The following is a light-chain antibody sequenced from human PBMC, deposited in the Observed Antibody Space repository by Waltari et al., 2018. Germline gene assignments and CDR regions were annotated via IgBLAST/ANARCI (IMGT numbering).Light chain of an antibody. CDR3: QQYDNLPGGVFT. J-gene: IGKJ3*01. CDR2: DAS. CDR1: QDISNY. Sequence: DIQMTQSRSSLSASVGDRVTITCQASQDISNYLNWYQQKPGKAPKLLIYDASNLETGVPSRFSGSGSGTDFTFTISSLQPEDIATYYCQQYDNLPGGVFTFGPGTKVDIK. V-gene: IGKV1-33*01.